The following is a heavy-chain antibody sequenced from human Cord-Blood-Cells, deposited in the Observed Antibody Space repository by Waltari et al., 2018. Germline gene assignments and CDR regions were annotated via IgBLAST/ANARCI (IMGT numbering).Heavy chain of an antibody. Sequence: QVQLVESGGGVVQPGRSLRLSCAASGFTFSSYGMHWVRQAPGKGLEWVAVISYDGSNKYYADSVKGRFTISRDNSKNTLYLQMNSLRAEDTAVYYCAIIYSSSWYFDLWGRGTLVTVSS. J-gene: IGHJ2*01. CDR1: GFTFSSYG. CDR2: ISYDGSNK. V-gene: IGHV3-30*03. CDR3: AIIYSSSWYFDL. D-gene: IGHD6-6*01.